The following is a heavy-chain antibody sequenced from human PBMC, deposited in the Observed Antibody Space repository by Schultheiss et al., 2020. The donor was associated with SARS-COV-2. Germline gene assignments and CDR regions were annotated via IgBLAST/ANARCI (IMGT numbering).Heavy chain of an antibody. CDR3: ARGVTTMVQGLIGNY. V-gene: IGHV3-74*01. CDR2: INSDGSST. D-gene: IGHD3-10*01. Sequence: GGSLRLSCAASGFTFSSYSMNWVRQAPGKGLVWVSRINSDGSSTSYADSVKGRFTISRDNAKNTLYLQMNSLRAEDTAVYYCARGVTTMVQGLIGNYWGQGTLVTVSS. CDR1: GFTFSSYS. J-gene: IGHJ4*02.